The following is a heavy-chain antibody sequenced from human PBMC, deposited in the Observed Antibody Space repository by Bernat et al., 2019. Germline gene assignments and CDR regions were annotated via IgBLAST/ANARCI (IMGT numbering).Heavy chain of an antibody. CDR2: IKSKTDGGTT. CDR3: TTDTTRYSRSPNDV. CDR1: GFTFSNAW. D-gene: IGHD6-6*01. Sequence: EVQLVESGGGLVKPGGSLRLSCAASGFTFSNAWMSWVRQAPGKGLEWVGRIKSKTDGGTTDYAAPVKGRFTISRDDSKNTLYLQMNSLKTEDTAVYYCTTDTTRYSRSPNDVWGQGTLVTVSS. J-gene: IGHJ4*02. V-gene: IGHV3-15*01.